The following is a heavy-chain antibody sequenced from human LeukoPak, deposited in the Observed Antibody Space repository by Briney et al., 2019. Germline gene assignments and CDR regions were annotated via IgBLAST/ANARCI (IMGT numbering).Heavy chain of an antibody. D-gene: IGHD3-9*01. CDR2: INHSGST. Sequence: SETLSLTCAVYGGSFSGCYWSWIRQPPGKGLEWIGEINHSGSTNYNPSLKSRVTISVDTSKNQFSLKLSSVTAADTAVYYCARGEYFDWLPLNYGMDVWGQGTTVTVSS. J-gene: IGHJ6*02. CDR3: ARGEYFDWLPLNYGMDV. CDR1: GGSFSGCY. V-gene: IGHV4-34*01.